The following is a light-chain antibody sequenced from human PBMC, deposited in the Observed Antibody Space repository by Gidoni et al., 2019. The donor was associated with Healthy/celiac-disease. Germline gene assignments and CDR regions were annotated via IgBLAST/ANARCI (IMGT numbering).Light chain of an antibody. CDR1: QSISSY. CDR2: AAS. CDR3: QQSYSTPPSS. V-gene: IGKV1-39*01. J-gene: IGKJ2*04. Sequence: DIQMTQSPSSLYASVGDRVTITCRASQSISSYLNWYQQKPGKAPKLLIYAASRLQSGVPSRFSGSGSGTDFTLTISSLQPEDFATYYCQQSYSTPPSSFGQGTKLEIK.